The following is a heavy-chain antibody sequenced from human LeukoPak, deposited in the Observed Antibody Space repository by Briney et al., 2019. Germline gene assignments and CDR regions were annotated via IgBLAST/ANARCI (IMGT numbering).Heavy chain of an antibody. CDR1: GFTFSSYG. V-gene: IGHV3-30*18. D-gene: IGHD3-22*01. J-gene: IGHJ4*02. Sequence: PGGSLRLSCAASGFTFSSYGMHWVRQAPGKGLEGVGVISYDGSNKYYADSVKGRFTISRDNSKNTLYLQMNSLRAEDTAVYYCAKGYDSSGLDYWGQGTLVTVSS. CDR3: AKGYDSSGLDY. CDR2: ISYDGSNK.